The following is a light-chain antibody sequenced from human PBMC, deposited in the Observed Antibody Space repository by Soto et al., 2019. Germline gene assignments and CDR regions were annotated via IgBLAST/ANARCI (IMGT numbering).Light chain of an antibody. V-gene: IGKV1-39*01. Sequence: DIQMTQSPSSLSASVGDRVTITCRASQNISTFLNWYQQEPGKAPKLLIYAASSLQGGVPSRFSGSGSGTDFTLTIISLQPEDFASYYCQQSYSTWCTFGQGTKLEIK. CDR3: QQSYSTWCT. J-gene: IGKJ2*02. CDR1: QNISTF. CDR2: AAS.